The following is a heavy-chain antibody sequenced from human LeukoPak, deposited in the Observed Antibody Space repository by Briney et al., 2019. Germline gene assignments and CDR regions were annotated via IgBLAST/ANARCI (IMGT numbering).Heavy chain of an antibody. D-gene: IGHD6-13*01. CDR1: GYTFTGYY. Sequence: ASVKVSCKASGYTFTGYYMHWVRQAPGQGLEWMGWINPNSGGTNYAQNFQGRVTMTRDTSISTAYMELSRLRPEDTAVYYCASPGPGGAAAGLFDYWGQGTLVTVSS. J-gene: IGHJ4*02. CDR3: ASPGPGGAAAGLFDY. V-gene: IGHV1-2*02. CDR2: INPNSGGT.